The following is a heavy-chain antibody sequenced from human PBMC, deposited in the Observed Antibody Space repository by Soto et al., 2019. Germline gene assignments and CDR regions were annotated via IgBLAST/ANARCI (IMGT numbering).Heavy chain of an antibody. CDR3: AGYEYVKSLSGVDV. CDR2: VAHRGSP. CDR1: GESFSRYY. D-gene: IGHD6-6*01. Sequence: QVHLQQRRAALLKPSETLSHNCVVSGESFSRYYWSWIRPTLGKGLEWIGEVAHRGSPTSNRSLKNPASISIDSSKNLFSLELTSETAAYTGVVFLAGYEYVKSLSGVDVWGQGPRVTVS. J-gene: IGHJ6*02. V-gene: IGHV4-34*02.